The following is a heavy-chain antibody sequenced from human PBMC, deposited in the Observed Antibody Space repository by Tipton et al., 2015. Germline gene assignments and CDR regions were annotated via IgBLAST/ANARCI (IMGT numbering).Heavy chain of an antibody. V-gene: IGHV3-20*04. CDR1: GFTFDDYG. CDR3: ARMWLGELLAGDH. CDR2: ITWHGRRT. Sequence: GSLRLSCAASGFTFDDYGMSWVRQAPGKGLEWVAGITWHGRRTAYADSVKGRFTISRDNAKNSLYLQMNSLRAEDTAFYYCARMWLGELLAGDHWGQGTLVTVSS. D-gene: IGHD3-10*01. J-gene: IGHJ4*02.